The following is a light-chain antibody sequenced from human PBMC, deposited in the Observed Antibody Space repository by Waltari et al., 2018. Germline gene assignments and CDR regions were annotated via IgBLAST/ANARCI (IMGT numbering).Light chain of an antibody. Sequence: DVVMTQSPLSLPVTLGQPASISCRSRQSLVHSDGATYLNWFQQRPGQSPRRLIYKVSYRESGVPDRFSGSGSGTDFTLKISTVEAEDVGVYYCMQGTHWPPWTFGQGTKVEIK. CDR2: KVS. V-gene: IGKV2-30*02. J-gene: IGKJ1*01. CDR1: QSLVHSDGATY. CDR3: MQGTHWPPWT.